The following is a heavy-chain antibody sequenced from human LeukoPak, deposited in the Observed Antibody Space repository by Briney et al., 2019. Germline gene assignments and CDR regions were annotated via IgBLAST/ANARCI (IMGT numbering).Heavy chain of an antibody. CDR1: GGAISDYY. J-gene: IGHJ4*02. CDR2: IYTSGIT. D-gene: IGHD3-10*01. V-gene: IGHV4-4*07. Sequence: PSETLSLTCTVSGGAISDYYWSWIRQPAGKGLEWIGRIYTSGITKYNPSLKSRVSMSVDTSKNQFSLKMSSVTAADTAVYYCARRYYGSGAPLGYWGQGTLVTVSS. CDR3: ARRYYGSGAPLGY.